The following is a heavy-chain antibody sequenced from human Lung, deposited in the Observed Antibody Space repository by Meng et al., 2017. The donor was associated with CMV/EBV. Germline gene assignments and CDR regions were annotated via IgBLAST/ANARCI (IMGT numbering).Heavy chain of an antibody. D-gene: IGHD3-22*01. V-gene: IGHV3-23*03. Sequence: GGLLRLXCAAPGFPFSTYAMNWVRQAPGKGLEWVSVIYSDGSSTYYADSVKGRFTISRDNSKNTLDLQMNSLRAEDTAVYHCTKEDDSGWSPFDYWGQGTLVTVSS. J-gene: IGHJ4*02. CDR1: GFPFSTYA. CDR2: IYSDGSST. CDR3: TKEDDSGWSPFDY.